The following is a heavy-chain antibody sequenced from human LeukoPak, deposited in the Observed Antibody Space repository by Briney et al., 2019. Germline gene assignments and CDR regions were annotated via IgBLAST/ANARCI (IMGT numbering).Heavy chain of an antibody. Sequence: GGSLRLSCAASGVTFSDYYMSWIRQAPGKGLEWVLYISSSGGNIYYADSVKGRFTISRDNAKNSLSLEMNSLRVEDTGVYYCARGTTGTTVAYGYSLDSWGQGTLVTVSS. CDR3: ARGTTGTTVAYGYSLDS. CDR1: GVTFSDYY. J-gene: IGHJ4*02. CDR2: ISSSGGNI. D-gene: IGHD1-7*01. V-gene: IGHV3-11*01.